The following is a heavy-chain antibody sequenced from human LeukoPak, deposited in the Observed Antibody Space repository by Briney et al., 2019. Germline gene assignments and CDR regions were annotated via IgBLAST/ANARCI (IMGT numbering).Heavy chain of an antibody. CDR2: INHSGST. CDR1: GASISSSSYS. V-gene: IGHV4-39*07. J-gene: IGHJ5*02. CDR3: ASPHYYDENSFDP. D-gene: IGHD3-22*01. Sequence: PSETLSLTCTVSGASISSSSYSWSWIRQPPGKGLEWIGEINHSGSTNYNPSLKSRVTISVDTSKNQFSLKLSSVTAADMAVYYCASPHYYDENSFDPWGQGTLVTVSS.